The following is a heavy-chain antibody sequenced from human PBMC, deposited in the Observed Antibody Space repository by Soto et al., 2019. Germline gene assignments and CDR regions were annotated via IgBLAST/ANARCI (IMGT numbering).Heavy chain of an antibody. CDR2: IWYDGSNK. Sequence: GGSLRLSCAASGFTFSSYGMHWVRQAPGKGPEWVAVIWYDGSNKYYADSVKGRFTISRDNSKNTLYLQMNSLGAEDTAVYYCASDQQQLALDYWGQRTLVTVSS. D-gene: IGHD6-13*01. CDR1: GFTFSSYG. CDR3: ASDQQQLALDY. V-gene: IGHV3-33*01. J-gene: IGHJ4*02.